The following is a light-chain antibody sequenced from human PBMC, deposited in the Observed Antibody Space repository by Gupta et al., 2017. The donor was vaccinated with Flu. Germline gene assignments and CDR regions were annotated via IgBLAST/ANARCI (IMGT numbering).Light chain of an antibody. V-gene: IGKV3-11*01. J-gene: IGKJ4*01. CDR3: QQRSNWPLT. CDR2: DAS. Sequence: PVHLSLSPGERATLSCRASQSVDSYLAWYQQKPVQAPRLLIYDASNRHTGIPARFSGSGSGTDFTLTISTLESEEFAVYYCQQRSNWPLTFGGGTKVEI. CDR1: QSVDSY.